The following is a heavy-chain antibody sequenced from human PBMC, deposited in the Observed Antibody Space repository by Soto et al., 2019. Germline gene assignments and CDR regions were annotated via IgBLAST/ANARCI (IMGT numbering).Heavy chain of an antibody. CDR2: IYWDDDK. V-gene: IGHV2-5*02. Sequence: QITLNESGPTVVKRTETLTLTCTFSGFSLTTSGVGVGWVRQYPGKAPEWLAFIYWDDDKRYSTSLKSRLTITKDTSKNQVVLTMANVDPADTATYYCAHRVLRAVYGLVTTTAIYFDFWGQGTPVVVSS. CDR1: GFSLTTSGVG. J-gene: IGHJ4*02. D-gene: IGHD3-3*01. CDR3: AHRVLRAVYGLVTTTAIYFDF.